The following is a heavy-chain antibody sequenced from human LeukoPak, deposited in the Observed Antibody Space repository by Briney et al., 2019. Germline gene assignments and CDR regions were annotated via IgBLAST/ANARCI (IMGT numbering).Heavy chain of an antibody. CDR2: IRSSSNAI. J-gene: IGHJ4*02. V-gene: IGHV3-48*04. Sequence: PGGSLRLSCAASGFIFSSHSMNWVRQAPGKGLEWVSHIRSSSNAIYYADSVKGRFTISRDNAKNSLYLQMNSLRAEDTAMYYCARGRYSGTTYYFDYWDQGTLVTVSS. D-gene: IGHD5-12*01. CDR1: GFIFSSHS. CDR3: ARGRYSGTTYYFDY.